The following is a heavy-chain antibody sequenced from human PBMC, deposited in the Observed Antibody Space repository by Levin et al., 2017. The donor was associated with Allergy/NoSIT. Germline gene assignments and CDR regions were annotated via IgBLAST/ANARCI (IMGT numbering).Heavy chain of an antibody. D-gene: IGHD2-2*01. CDR3: ARRGGYCSSTNCYGYYYYMDV. CDR1: GFAVSSNY. J-gene: IGHJ6*03. V-gene: IGHV3-53*01. Sequence: PGGSLRLSCAASGFAVSSNYMSWVRQAPGKGLEWVSVIYSGGSTYYADSVKGRFTISRDNSKNTLYLQMNSLRAEDTAVYYCARRGGYCSSTNCYGYYYYMDVWGKGTTVTVSS. CDR2: IYSGGST.